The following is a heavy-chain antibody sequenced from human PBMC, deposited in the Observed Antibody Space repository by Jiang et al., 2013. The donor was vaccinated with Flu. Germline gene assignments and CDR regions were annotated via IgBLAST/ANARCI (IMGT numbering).Heavy chain of an antibody. Sequence: GSGLVKPSETLSLTCTVSGASVSHYYWSWIRQPPGKGLEWIGSIRHSGTSHYNPSLRSRVTIAVDTSKSQFSLKVSSVTAADTAVYYCARGGVYSSSNRNDAFDIWGQGTRVTVSS. D-gene: IGHD6-13*01. CDR2: IRHSGTS. CDR3: ARGGVYSSSNRNDAFDI. J-gene: IGHJ3*02. CDR1: GASVSHYY. V-gene: IGHV4-38-2*02.